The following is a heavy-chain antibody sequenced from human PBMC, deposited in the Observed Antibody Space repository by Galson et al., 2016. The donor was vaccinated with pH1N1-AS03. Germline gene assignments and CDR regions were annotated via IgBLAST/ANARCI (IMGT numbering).Heavy chain of an antibody. Sequence: SLRLSCAGAGFTFSSHDMYWVRQPPGKGLEWVSASGTAGDTYYAGSVKGRLTISGENAKNSLYLQMNSLRAGDTAVYYCARGKEGYFYGMDVWGQGTTVTVSS. CDR2: SGTAGDT. D-gene: IGHD3-10*01. CDR3: ARGKEGYFYGMDV. J-gene: IGHJ6*02. CDR1: GFTFSSHD. V-gene: IGHV3-13*01.